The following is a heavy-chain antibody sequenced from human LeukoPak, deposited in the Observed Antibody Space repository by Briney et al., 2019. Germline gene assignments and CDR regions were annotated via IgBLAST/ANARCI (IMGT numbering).Heavy chain of an antibody. J-gene: IGHJ4*02. V-gene: IGHV4-59*08. Sequence: SETLSLTCTVSGASINSYYWSWIRQPPGKGLEWIGYIYSSGSTNYNPSLKSRVTISVDTSKNQFSLKLSSVTAADTAVYYCAREVVSTPPGADYWGQGILVTVSS. CDR3: AREVVSTPPGADY. D-gene: IGHD4-23*01. CDR2: IYSSGST. CDR1: GASINSYY.